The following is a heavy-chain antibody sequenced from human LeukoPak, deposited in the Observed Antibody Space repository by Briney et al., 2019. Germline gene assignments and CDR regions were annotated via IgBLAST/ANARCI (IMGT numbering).Heavy chain of an antibody. CDR3: AREEGMISAFDI. V-gene: IGHV3-11*04. D-gene: IGHD3-22*01. CDR1: GFPFSDFY. CDR2: ISSGGTTT. Sequence: PGGSLRLSCTASGFPFSDFYMAWVRQSPGKGLECIAYISSGGTTTSYAESVRGRFTISRDNSKNTLYLQMNSLRAEDTAVYYCAREEGMISAFDIWGQGTMVTVSS. J-gene: IGHJ3*02.